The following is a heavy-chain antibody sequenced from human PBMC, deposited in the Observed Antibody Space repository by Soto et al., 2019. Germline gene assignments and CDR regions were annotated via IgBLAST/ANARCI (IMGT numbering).Heavy chain of an antibody. J-gene: IGHJ6*02. Sequence: QVQLVESGGGVVQPGRSLRLSCAASRFTFSSYGMHWVRQAPGKGLEWVAAISYDGSNKNYADSVKGRFTISRDNSKNTQYPQMNGLRGDDTAVYHCAKGLVGYVFGAQEYHYGMDVWGQGTTVTVSS. D-gene: IGHD2-8*02. CDR2: ISYDGSNK. V-gene: IGHV3-30*18. CDR3: AKGLVGYVFGAQEYHYGMDV. CDR1: RFTFSSYG.